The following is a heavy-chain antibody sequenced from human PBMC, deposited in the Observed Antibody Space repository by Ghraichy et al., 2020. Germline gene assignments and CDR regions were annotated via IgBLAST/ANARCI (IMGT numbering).Heavy chain of an antibody. V-gene: IGHV4-59*01. CDR2: IYYSGST. CDR3: ARDPSAMIGSYSYFDY. Sequence: SETLSLTCTVSGGSISSYYWSWIRQPPGKGLEWIGYIYYSGSTNYNPSIKSRVTISVDTSKNQFSLKLSSVTAANTAVYYCARDPSAMIGSYSYFDYWGQGTLVTVSS. CDR1: GGSISSYY. J-gene: IGHJ4*02. D-gene: IGHD1-26*01.